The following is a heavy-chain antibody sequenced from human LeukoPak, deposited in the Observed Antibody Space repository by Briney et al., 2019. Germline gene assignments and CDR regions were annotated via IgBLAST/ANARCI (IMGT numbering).Heavy chain of an antibody. CDR1: GGSISSYY. V-gene: IGHV4-4*07. D-gene: IGHD1-26*01. CDR3: ARENSGSYREFDY. J-gene: IGHJ4*02. CDR2: IYTSGST. Sequence: PSETLSLTCTVSGGSISSYYWSWIRQPAGKGLEWIGRIYTSGSTNYNASLKSRVSMSVATSKNQFSLKLSSVTAADTAVFYCARENSGSYREFDYWGQGTLVTVSS.